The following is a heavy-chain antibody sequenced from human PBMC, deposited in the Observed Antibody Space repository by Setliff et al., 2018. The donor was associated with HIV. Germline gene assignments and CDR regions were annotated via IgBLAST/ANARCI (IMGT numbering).Heavy chain of an antibody. CDR1: GGSFSGHY. CDR2: INHSGST. Sequence: PSETLSLTCAVYGGSFSGHYWSWIRQPPGKGLEWSGEINHSGSTNYNPSLKSRVTISVDTSKNQFSLKLSSVTAADTAVYYCARGVRNFWSGDDVEYYFDYWGQGTLVTVSS. V-gene: IGHV4-34*01. D-gene: IGHD3-3*01. J-gene: IGHJ4*02. CDR3: ARGVRNFWSGDDVEYYFDY.